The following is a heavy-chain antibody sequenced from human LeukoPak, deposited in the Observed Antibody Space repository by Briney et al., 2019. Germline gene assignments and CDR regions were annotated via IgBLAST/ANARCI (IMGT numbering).Heavy chain of an antibody. CDR1: VFTFSNYG. D-gene: IGHD6-19*01. Sequence: GGSLRLFCAASVFTFSNYGMHWVRQAPGRGREGVAALWPDGINKDYADSVKGRFTISRDNSKNILYVQMNSLRAEDTAVYYCARGEGSGRWGSAFDMWGQGTMVTVSS. J-gene: IGHJ3*02. V-gene: IGHV3-30*19. CDR3: ARGEGSGRWGSAFDM. CDR2: LWPDGINK.